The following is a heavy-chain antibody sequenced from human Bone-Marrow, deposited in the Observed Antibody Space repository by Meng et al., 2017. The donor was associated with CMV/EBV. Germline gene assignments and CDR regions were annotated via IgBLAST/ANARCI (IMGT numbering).Heavy chain of an antibody. J-gene: IGHJ5*02. D-gene: IGHD4-11*01. CDR3: ARDHDYSNLNWFAP. CDR1: GYTFTGYY. V-gene: IGHV1-2*02. CDR2: INPNSGGT. Sequence: ASVKVSCKASGYTFTGYYMHWVRQAPGQGLEWMGWINPNSGGTNYAQKFQGRVTMTRDTSISTAYMELSRLRSDDTAVYYCARDHDYSNLNWFAPWGPGNLVNVSS.